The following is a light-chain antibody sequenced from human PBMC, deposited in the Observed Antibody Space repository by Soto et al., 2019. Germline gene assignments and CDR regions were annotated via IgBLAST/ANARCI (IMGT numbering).Light chain of an antibody. CDR2: FAS. J-gene: IGKJ4*01. V-gene: IGKV3-15*01. CDR1: QSVNNN. CDR3: QQFSAWPLT. Sequence: EIVMTQSPATLSVSPGEKATLSCRASQSVNNNLAWYQQKPGQAPRLLIYFASTRATGIPARFSGSGSGTEFSLPISSLQYEDFAVYYCQQFSAWPLTFGGGTKVETK.